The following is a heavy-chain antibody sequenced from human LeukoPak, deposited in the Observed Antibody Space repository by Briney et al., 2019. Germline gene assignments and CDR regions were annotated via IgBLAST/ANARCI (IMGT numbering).Heavy chain of an antibody. Sequence: SVKVSCKASGYTFNDYCMHWVRQAPGQGLEWMGGIIPIYGTPNYAQKFQGRVTITADESTSTAYMELSSLRSEDTAVYYCAIWSLSDKYSRQYYYMDVWGKGTTVTISS. CDR2: IIPIYGTP. J-gene: IGHJ6*03. CDR3: AIWSLSDKYSRQYYYMDV. D-gene: IGHD4-11*01. CDR1: GYTFNDYC. V-gene: IGHV1-69*13.